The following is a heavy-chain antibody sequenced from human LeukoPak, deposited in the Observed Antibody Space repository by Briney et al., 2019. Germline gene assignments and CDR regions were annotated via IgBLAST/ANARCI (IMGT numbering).Heavy chain of an antibody. Sequence: SVKVSCKASGGTFSSYAISWVRQAPGQGLEWMGGIIPIFGTANYAQKFQGRVTITTDESTSTAYMELSSLRSEDTAVYYCATHCGGDCDEVTHFDYWGQGTLVTVSS. J-gene: IGHJ4*02. CDR2: IIPIFGTA. CDR1: GGTFSSYA. D-gene: IGHD2-21*02. CDR3: ATHCGGDCDEVTHFDY. V-gene: IGHV1-69*05.